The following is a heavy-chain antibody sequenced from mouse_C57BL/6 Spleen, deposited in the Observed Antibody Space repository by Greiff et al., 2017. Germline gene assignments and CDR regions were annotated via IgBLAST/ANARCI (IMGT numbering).Heavy chain of an antibody. CDR2: IYPGDGDT. D-gene: IGHD2-4*01. V-gene: IGHV1-82*01. J-gene: IGHJ2*01. CDR1: GYAFSSSW. Sequence: QVTLKESGPELVKPGASVKISCKASGYAFSSSWMNWVKQRPGKGLEWIGRIYPGDGDTNYNGKFKGKATLTADKSSSTAYMQLSSLTSEDSAVYFCARGVYYDYDGDYFDYWGQGTTLTVSS. CDR3: ARGVYYDYDGDYFDY.